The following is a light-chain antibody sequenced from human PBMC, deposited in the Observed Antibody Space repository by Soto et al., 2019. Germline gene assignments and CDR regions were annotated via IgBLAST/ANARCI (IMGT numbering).Light chain of an antibody. Sequence: QSALTQPASVSGSPGQSITISCTGTSSDVGAYNYVSWYQQHPGKVPKLMIYDVSDRPSGVPNRFSGSKSGNTASLTISGLQAEDEADYYCSSFTRSNSYVFGTGTKLTVL. J-gene: IGLJ1*01. CDR3: SSFTRSNSYV. CDR2: DVS. V-gene: IGLV2-14*03. CDR1: SSDVGAYNY.